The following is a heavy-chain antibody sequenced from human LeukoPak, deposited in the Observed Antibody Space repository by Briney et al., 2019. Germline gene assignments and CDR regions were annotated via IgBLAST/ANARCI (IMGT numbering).Heavy chain of an antibody. V-gene: IGHV1-18*01. CDR3: ARDTYQYYYGSGSYYNFDY. Sequence: ASVTVSCKASGYTFTSYGISWVRQAPGQGLEWMGWISAYNGNTNYAQKLQGRVTMTTDTSTSTAYMELRSLRSDDTAVYYCARDTYQYYYGSGSYYNFDYWGQGTLVTVSS. CDR1: GYTFTSYG. D-gene: IGHD3-10*01. CDR2: ISAYNGNT. J-gene: IGHJ4*02.